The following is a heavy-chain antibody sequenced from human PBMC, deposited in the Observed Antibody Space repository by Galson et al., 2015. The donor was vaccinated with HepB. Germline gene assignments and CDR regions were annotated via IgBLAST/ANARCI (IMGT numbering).Heavy chain of an antibody. D-gene: IGHD4-17*01. CDR3: ARDLGGDYVGIDAFDI. Sequence: SLRLSCAASGFTFSSYAMSWVRQAPGKGLEWVSSISSSSSYIYYADSVKGRFTISRDNAKNSLYLQMNSLRAEDTAVYYCARDLGGDYVGIDAFDIWGQGTMVTVSS. CDR1: GFTFSSYA. CDR2: ISSSSSYI. J-gene: IGHJ3*02. V-gene: IGHV3-21*01.